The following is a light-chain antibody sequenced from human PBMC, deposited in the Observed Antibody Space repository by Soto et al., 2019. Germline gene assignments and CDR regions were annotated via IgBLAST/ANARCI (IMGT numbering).Light chain of an antibody. CDR2: KAS. CDR3: QQYNSYSWA. V-gene: IGKV1-5*03. CDR1: QSISTW. Sequence: DIQMTQSPSTLSASVGDRVTITCRASQSISTWLAWYQQRAGKAPKLLIYKASNLESGVTSRFSGSGSGTDFTLTISSLQPDDFATYYCQQYNSYSWAFGQGTKVEMK. J-gene: IGKJ1*01.